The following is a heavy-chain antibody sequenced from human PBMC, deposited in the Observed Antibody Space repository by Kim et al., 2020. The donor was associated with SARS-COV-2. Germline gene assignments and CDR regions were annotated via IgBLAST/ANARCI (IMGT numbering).Heavy chain of an antibody. Sequence: SETLSLTCAVYGGSFSDYYWNWIRQPPGKGLEWIGDINHSGSTNYNPSLKSRVTISVDTSKHQFSLKLNSVTAADTAVYYCARGIAARRAPPVFHWTSNYYYGMDVWGQGTTVTVSS. J-gene: IGHJ6*02. V-gene: IGHV4-34*01. CDR2: INHSGST. CDR1: GGSFSDYY. D-gene: IGHD6-6*01. CDR3: ARGIAARRAPPVFHWTSNYYYGMDV.